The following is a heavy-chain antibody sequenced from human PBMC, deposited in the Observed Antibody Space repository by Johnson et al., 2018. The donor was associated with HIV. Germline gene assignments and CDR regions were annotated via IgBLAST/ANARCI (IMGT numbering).Heavy chain of an antibody. CDR3: ARDTYYYDSSGYLDAFDI. CDR1: SFTFSSND. Sequence: MQLVESGGGLVQPGGSLRLSCGASSFTFSSNDMKWVRQAPGQGLEWVSYISSSGSTIYYADSVKGRFTISRDNAKNSLYLQMNSLRAEDTAVYYCARDTYYYDSSGYLDAFDIWGQGTMVTVSS. J-gene: IGHJ3*02. V-gene: IGHV3-48*03. CDR2: ISSSGSTI. D-gene: IGHD3-22*01.